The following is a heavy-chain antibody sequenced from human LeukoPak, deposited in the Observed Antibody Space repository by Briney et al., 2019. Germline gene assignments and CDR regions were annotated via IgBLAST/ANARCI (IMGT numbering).Heavy chain of an antibody. J-gene: IGHJ6*03. CDR1: GGSISGYS. V-gene: IGHV4-59*13. CDR3: ARMRSYYYYMDV. Sequence: PSGTRSLTCTSSGGSISGYSWAWFRQPPGKGLEWIGYIYYSGSTNYNPSLKSRVTISVDTSKNQFSPKLSSVTAADTAVYYCARMRSYYYYMDVWGKGTTVTVSS. CDR2: IYYSGST.